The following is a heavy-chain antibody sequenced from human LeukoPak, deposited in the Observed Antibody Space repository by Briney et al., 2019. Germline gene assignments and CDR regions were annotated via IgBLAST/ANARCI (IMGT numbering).Heavy chain of an antibody. D-gene: IGHD2-21*02. J-gene: IGHJ5*02. CDR3: ARRDCVGDCYSNWFDP. Sequence: ASVKVSCKASGYTFTNYFMHWVRQAPGQGLEWMGIINPRRDSTGYEQKFQGRITMTTDMSTRTVYMELSSLESEDTAVYYCARRDCVGDCYSNWFDPWGQGTLVTVSS. V-gene: IGHV1-46*01. CDR1: GYTFTNYF. CDR2: INPRRDST.